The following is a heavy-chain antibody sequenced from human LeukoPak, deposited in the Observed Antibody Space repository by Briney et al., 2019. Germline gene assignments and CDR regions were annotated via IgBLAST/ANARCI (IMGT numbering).Heavy chain of an antibody. V-gene: IGHV3-74*01. Sequence: GGSLRLSCAASGFTFSSYWMHWVRQAPGKGLVWVSRINSDGSSTSYADSVKGRFTISRDNAKNTLYLQMNSLRAADTAVYYCARDYVWGCYRPPGYWGQGTLVTVSS. CDR2: INSDGSST. CDR1: GFTFSSYW. J-gene: IGHJ4*02. D-gene: IGHD3-16*02. CDR3: ARDYVWGCYRPPGY.